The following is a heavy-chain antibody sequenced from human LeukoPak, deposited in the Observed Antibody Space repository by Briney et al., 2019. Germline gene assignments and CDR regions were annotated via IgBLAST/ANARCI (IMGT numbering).Heavy chain of an antibody. J-gene: IGHJ4*02. CDR2: INPNSGGT. Sequence: ASVKVSCKASGYTFTNYYIHWVRQAPGQGLEWTGWINPNSGGTNFAQKFQDRVTMTRDTSINTAFMELDRLRFDDTAVYYCARDSGEVPDYWGQGTLVTVSS. V-gene: IGHV1-2*02. CDR3: ARDSGEVPDY. D-gene: IGHD3-10*01. CDR1: GYTFTNYY.